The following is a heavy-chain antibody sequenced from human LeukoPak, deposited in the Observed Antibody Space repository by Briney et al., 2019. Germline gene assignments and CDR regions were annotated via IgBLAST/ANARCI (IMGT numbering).Heavy chain of an antibody. CDR3: AKDFPGGHYGMDV. CDR2: IFFDGSNK. V-gene: IGHV3-30-3*01. Sequence: GKSLRLSCAASGFTFSSYAMHWVRQAPGKGLEWVAVIFFDGSNKYYADSVKGRFTISRDNSKNTLYLQMNSLRAEDTAVYYCAKDFPGGHYGMDVWGQGTTVTVSS. CDR1: GFTFSSYA. J-gene: IGHJ6*02. D-gene: IGHD3-10*01.